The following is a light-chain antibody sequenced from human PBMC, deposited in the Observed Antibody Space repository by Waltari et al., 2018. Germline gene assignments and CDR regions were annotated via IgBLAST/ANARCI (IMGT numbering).Light chain of an antibody. CDR3: SSYAGSNNYV. Sequence: QSALTQPPSASGSPGQSVTISCTGTSSDIGAYNYVSWYQQHPGKAPKRMIYEVSKRPPGVPDRFSGSKSGNTASLTVSGLQAEDEADYYCSSYAGSNNYVFGTGTKVTVL. CDR2: EVS. J-gene: IGLJ1*01. CDR1: SSDIGAYNY. V-gene: IGLV2-8*01.